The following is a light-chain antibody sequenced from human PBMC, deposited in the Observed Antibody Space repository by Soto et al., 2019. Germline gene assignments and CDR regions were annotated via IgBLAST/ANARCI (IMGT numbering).Light chain of an antibody. Sequence: QSVLTQPPSASGTPGQRVSISCSGSSSNIRINTVNWYQQLPGTAPKLLIDSNNERPSGVPDRFSGSRSGTSASLAISGLQSEDEAEYYCAAWDDSLSGWVFGGGTKLTVL. CDR2: SNN. CDR1: SSNIRINT. CDR3: AAWDDSLSGWV. J-gene: IGLJ3*02. V-gene: IGLV1-44*01.